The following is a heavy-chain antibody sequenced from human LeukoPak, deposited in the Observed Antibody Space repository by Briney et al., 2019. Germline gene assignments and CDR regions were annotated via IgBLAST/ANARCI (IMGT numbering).Heavy chain of an antibody. D-gene: IGHD1-7*01. Sequence: SETLSLTCTVSGGSISSSSYYWGWIRQPPGKGLEWIGYIYYSGSTNYNPSLKSRVTISVDTSKNQFSLKLSSVTAADTAVYYCAGETGTRSNYFDYWGQGTRVTVSS. CDR1: GGSISSSSYY. J-gene: IGHJ4*02. CDR2: IYYSGST. V-gene: IGHV4-61*01. CDR3: AGETGTRSNYFDY.